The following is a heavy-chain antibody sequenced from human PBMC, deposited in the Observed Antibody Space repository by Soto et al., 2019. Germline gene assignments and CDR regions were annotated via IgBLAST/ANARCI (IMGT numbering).Heavy chain of an antibody. J-gene: IGHJ6*02. V-gene: IGHV4-30-4*01. CDR2: IYYSGST. CDR1: GGSISSGDYY. Sequence: PSETLSLTCTVSGGSISSGDYYWSWIRQPPGKGLEWIGYIYYSGSTYYNPSLKSRVTISVDTSKNQFSLKLSSVTAADTAVYYCARVRGNPRTTPYGMDVWGQGTTVTVSS. CDR3: ARVRGNPRTTPYGMDV. D-gene: IGHD3-10*01.